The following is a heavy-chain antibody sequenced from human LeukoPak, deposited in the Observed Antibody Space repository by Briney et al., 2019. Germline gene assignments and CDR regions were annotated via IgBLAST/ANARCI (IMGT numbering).Heavy chain of an antibody. CDR1: GGTFSSYA. J-gene: IGHJ4*02. CDR3: ATVNSGSFEGVDY. V-gene: IGHV1-69*05. Sequence: SVKVSCKASGGTFSSYAISWVRQAPGQGLEWIGGIIPIFGTANYAQKFQGRVTITTDESTSIAYMELSSLRSEDTAVYYCATVNSGSFEGVDYWGQGTLVTVSS. D-gene: IGHD1-26*01. CDR2: IIPIFGTA.